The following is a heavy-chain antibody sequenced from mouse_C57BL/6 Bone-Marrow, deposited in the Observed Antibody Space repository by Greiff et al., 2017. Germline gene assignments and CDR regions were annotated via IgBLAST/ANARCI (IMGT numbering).Heavy chain of an antibody. CDR1: GYTFTDCN. V-gene: IGHV1-22*01. CDR2: FNPNNGGT. J-gene: IGHJ4*01. D-gene: IGHD1-1*01. CDR3: ARLNYYGRSYGYYAMDY. Sequence: EVQLHQSGPELVKPGASVTMSCKASGYTFTDCNMHWLMQSHGKSLEGIGYFNPNNGGTRYNPKFKGKATLTVNKSSSTAYMELSSLTSEDSAVYYCARLNYYGRSYGYYAMDYWGQGTSVTVSS.